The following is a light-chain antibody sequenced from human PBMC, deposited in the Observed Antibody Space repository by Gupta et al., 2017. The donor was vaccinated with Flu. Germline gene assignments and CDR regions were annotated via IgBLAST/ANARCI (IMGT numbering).Light chain of an antibody. CDR3: QSVDSGGTYVV. CDR2: KDT. Sequence: GDALPKQFAYWYQQRPGQAPLLLIYKDTERPSKIPARFSGSSSGTRATLTISAVQAEDEADYYCQSVDSGGTYVVFSGGTKLTVL. J-gene: IGLJ2*01. V-gene: IGLV3-25*03. CDR1: ALPKQF.